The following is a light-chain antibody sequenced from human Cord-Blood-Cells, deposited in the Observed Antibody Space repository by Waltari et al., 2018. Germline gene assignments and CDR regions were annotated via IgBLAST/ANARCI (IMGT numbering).Light chain of an antibody. J-gene: IGLJ1*01. V-gene: IGLV2-11*01. CDR2: DVS. CDR1: SSDVGGYNY. CDR3: CSYAGSYV. Sequence: QSALTQPRSVSGSPGQSVTIPCTGTSSDVGGYNYVSWYQQHPGKAPKLMIYDVSKRPPGVPYRFAGCKSGNTASLTISGLQAEDEADYYCCSYAGSYVFGTGTKVTVL.